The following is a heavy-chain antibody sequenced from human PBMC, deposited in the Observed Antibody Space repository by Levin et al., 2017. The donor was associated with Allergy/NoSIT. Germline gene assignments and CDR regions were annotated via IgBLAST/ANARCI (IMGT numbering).Heavy chain of an antibody. J-gene: IGHJ4*02. CDR1: GFTFSSYA. CDR3: AKGDCSGGSCYLGFSY. CDR2: ISGSGGST. V-gene: IGHV3-23*01. D-gene: IGHD2-15*01. Sequence: ASVKVSCAASGFTFSSYAMSWVRQAPGKGLEWVSAISGSGGSTYYADSVKGRFTISRDNAKNTMYLQMNSLRAEDTAVYYCAKGDCSGGSCYLGFSYWGQGTLVTVSS.